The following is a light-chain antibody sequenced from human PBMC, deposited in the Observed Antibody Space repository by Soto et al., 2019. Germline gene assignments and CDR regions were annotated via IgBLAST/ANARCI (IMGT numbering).Light chain of an antibody. J-gene: IGKJ3*01. CDR2: ETS. CDR3: QQYNNWPPFT. CDR1: QNIRSN. V-gene: IGKV3-15*01. Sequence: EIVLTQSPGTLSVSPWERAALSCSASQNIRSNLAWYQQKPGRAPRLLIYETSTRAPGIPARFSGSGSGTEFTLTISSLQSEDFAVYHCQQYNNWPPFTFGPGTKVDIK.